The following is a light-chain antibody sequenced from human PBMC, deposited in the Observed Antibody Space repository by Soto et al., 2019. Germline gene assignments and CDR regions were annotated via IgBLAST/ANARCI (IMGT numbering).Light chain of an antibody. CDR2: GAS. CDR3: QQYHIYSGT. CDR1: QTISIY. V-gene: IGKV1-5*01. J-gene: IGKJ1*01. Sequence: DIQMTQSPTSLSASVGDRVTITCRASQTISIYLYWYQQKAGRAPKLLIYGASSLYSGVPSRFSGSGSGTEFTLTINSLQPDDFATYYCQQYHIYSGTFGQATKVDIK.